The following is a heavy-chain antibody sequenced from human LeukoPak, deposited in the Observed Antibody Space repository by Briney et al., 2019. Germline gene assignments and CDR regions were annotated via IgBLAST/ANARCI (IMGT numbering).Heavy chain of an antibody. CDR2: IYYSGST. Sequence: SETLSLTCTVSGGSISSHYWSWNRQPPGKGLEWIGYIYYSGSTNYNPSLKSRVTISVDTSKNQFSLKLSSVTAADTAVYYCARRVARWFDPWGQGTLVTVSS. D-gene: IGHD2-15*01. J-gene: IGHJ5*02. CDR1: GGSISSHY. CDR3: ARRVARWFDP. V-gene: IGHV4-59*11.